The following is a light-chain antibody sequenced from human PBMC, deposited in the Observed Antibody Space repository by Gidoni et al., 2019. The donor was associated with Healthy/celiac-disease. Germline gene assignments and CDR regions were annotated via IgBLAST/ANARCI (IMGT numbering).Light chain of an antibody. J-gene: IGLJ3*02. CDR2: KGS. CDR3: QSADSSGTYWV. V-gene: IGLV3-25*03. CDR1: ALPKQY. Sequence: SYQLPPPPSVSVSPGQTARITCPGDALPKQYAYWYQQKPGQAPVLVIYKGSERPAGSPERFSGSSSGTTVTLTISGVQAEDEADYYCQSADSSGTYWVFGGGTKLTVL.